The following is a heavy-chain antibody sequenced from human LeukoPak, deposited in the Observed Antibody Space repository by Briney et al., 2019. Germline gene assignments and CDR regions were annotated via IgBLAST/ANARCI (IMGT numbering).Heavy chain of an antibody. CDR1: GYTFTGYY. D-gene: IGHD6-19*01. CDR3: ARAGSGRILVFDY. CDR2: INPNSGGT. V-gene: IGHV1-2*02. J-gene: IGHJ4*02. Sequence: ASVKVSCKASGYTFTGYYMHWVRQAPGQGLEWMGWINPNSGGTNYAQKFQGRVTMTRDTSISTAYMELSRLRSDDTAVYFCARAGSGRILVFDYWGQGTLVTVSS.